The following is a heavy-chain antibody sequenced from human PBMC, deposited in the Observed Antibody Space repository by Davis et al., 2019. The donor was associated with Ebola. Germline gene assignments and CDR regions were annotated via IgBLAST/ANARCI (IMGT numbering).Heavy chain of an antibody. D-gene: IGHD1-1*01. CDR1: GFSLSNARMG. CDR3: ARRTVSPKNYFDS. V-gene: IGHV2-26*01. Sequence: SGPTLVKPTETLTLTCTVSGFSLSNARMGVSWVRQPPGKALEWLAHIFSTDEKSYSASLESRLTISKDTSKTQVVLTMTNVDPVDTGTYFCARRTVSPKNYFDSWGQGTLVVVSS. J-gene: IGHJ5*01. CDR2: IFSTDEK.